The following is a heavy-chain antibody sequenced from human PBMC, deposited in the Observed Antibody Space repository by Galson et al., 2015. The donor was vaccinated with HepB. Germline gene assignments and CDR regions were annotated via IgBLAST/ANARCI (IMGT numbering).Heavy chain of an antibody. CDR2: IYYNGNT. CDR3: ARASPDSGNYGLPDAFDI. V-gene: IGHV4-39*02. CDR1: GGSISNSRYY. D-gene: IGHD3-10*01. J-gene: IGHJ3*02. Sequence: SETLSLTCTVSGGSISNSRYYWGWIRQPPGKGLEWIGHIYYNGNTYYNPSLKSRVTISVDTSKNQFSLKLSSVTAADTAAYYCARASPDSGNYGLPDAFDIWGQGTMVTVSS.